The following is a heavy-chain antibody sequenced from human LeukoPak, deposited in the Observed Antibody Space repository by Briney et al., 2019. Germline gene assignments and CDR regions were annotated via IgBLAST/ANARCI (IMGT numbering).Heavy chain of an antibody. D-gene: IGHD4/OR15-4a*01. CDR3: ARGPPYGARCDYLDY. Sequence: SGGSLTLSCAASGFTFSDHWMSWVRQVPGKGLEWVADIKKDGSEKNEVDSAKGRFTISRGNAKNSLYLEMNSLRAEDTAVYYCARGPPYGARCDYLDYWGQGTLVTVSS. CDR2: IKKDGSEK. V-gene: IGHV3-7*01. CDR1: GFTFSDHW. J-gene: IGHJ4*02.